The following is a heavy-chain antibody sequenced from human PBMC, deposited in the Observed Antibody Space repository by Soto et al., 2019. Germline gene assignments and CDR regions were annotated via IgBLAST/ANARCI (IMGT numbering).Heavy chain of an antibody. D-gene: IGHD3-16*01. CDR2: INSDGSST. CDR1: GFTFTNYW. V-gene: IGHV3-74*01. CDR3: AGEPRGGAYDMDV. Sequence: EMQLVESGGGLVQPGGSLRLSCAASGFTFTNYWMQWVRQAPGKGLVWVSRINSDGSSTSHADSVKGRFSISRDNSKYTLFLQMNGLRVEDTAVYYCAGEPRGGAYDMDVWGQGTTVTVSS. J-gene: IGHJ6*02.